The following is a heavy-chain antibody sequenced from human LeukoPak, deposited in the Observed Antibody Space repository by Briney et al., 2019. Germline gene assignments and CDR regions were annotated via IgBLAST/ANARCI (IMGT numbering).Heavy chain of an antibody. J-gene: IGHJ4*02. D-gene: IGHD1-1*01. V-gene: IGHV3-21*01. CDR2: ISSSSSYI. CDR3: ARCTTGKTFGSLREIKKSREIDY. Sequence: GGSLRLSCAASGFTFSSYAMSWVRQAPGKGLEWVSSISSSSSYIHYADSVRGRFTISRDNAKNPLFLQMNSLRGEDTAVYYCARCTTGKTFGSLREIKKSREIDYWGQGTLVTISS. CDR1: GFTFSSYA.